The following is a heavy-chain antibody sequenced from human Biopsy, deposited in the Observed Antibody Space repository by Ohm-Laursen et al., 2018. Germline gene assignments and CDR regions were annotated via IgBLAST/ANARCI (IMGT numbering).Heavy chain of an antibody. CDR3: ARDYGLELGGLEAFDI. CDR1: GGSLKNYY. J-gene: IGHJ3*02. CDR2: VYTSGST. V-gene: IGHV4-4*07. D-gene: IGHD1-7*01. Sequence: SETLSPTCAVSGGSLKNYYWSWIRQPAGKGLEWIGRVYTSGSTSYNPSLESRVTMSVVTSKNQFSLKVTSMTAADTALYYCARDYGLELGGLEAFDIWGQGTMVTVSS.